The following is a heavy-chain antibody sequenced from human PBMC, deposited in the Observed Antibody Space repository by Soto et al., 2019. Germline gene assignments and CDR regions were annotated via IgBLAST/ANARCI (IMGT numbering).Heavy chain of an antibody. CDR2: IYYSGST. V-gene: IGHV4-59*01. CDR1: GGSISSYY. D-gene: IGHD4-17*01. CDR3: ARAGNYGDSYYYYYYGMDV. J-gene: IGHJ6*02. Sequence: PSATLSLTCTVSGGSISSYYWSWIRQPPGKGLEWIGYIYYSGSTNYNPSLKSRVTISVDTSKNQFSLKLSSVTAADTAVYYCARAGNYGDSYYYYYYGMDVWGQGTTVTVSS.